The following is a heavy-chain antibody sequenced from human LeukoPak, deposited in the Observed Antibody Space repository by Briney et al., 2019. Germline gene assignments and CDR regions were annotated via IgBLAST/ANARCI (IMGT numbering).Heavy chain of an antibody. D-gene: IGHD3-10*01. Sequence: PGGSLRLSCAASGFTFSDYTMHWVRRAPGKGLEWVGLISYEGSNKYFADSVKGRFSISRDNSKNTLYLQMNSLRPDDTAVYSCARDSLWFGDPPGDYFDYWGQGTLVTVSS. V-gene: IGHV3-30*04. J-gene: IGHJ4*02. CDR3: ARDSLWFGDPPGDYFDY. CDR2: ISYEGSNK. CDR1: GFTFSDYT.